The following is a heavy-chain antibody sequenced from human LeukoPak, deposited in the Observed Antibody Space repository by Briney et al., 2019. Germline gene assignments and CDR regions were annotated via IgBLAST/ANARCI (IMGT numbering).Heavy chain of an antibody. D-gene: IGHD3-16*01. V-gene: IGHV3-48*03. CDR1: GFTFSSYE. CDR2: ISSSGNTI. J-gene: IGHJ4*02. CDR3: ARGASTFPFDY. Sequence: GGSLRLSCAASGFTFSSYEMNWVRQAPGKGLEWVSYISSSGNTIYYADSVKGRFTISRDNAKNSLYLQMNSLRAEDTAVYYCARGASTFPFDYWGQGTLVTVSS.